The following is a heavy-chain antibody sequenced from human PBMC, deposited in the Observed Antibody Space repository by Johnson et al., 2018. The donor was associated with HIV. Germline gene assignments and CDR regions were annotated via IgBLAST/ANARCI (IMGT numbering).Heavy chain of an antibody. J-gene: IGHJ3*01. CDR2: ISWNGGST. V-gene: IGHV3-20*04. CDR1: GFTFDDYG. D-gene: IGHD1-1*01. CDR3: ARAKVNGTQGDAFDV. Sequence: VQLVESGGGVVRPGGSLRLSCAASGFTFDDYGMSWVRQTPGKGLEWVSGISWNGGSTGYANSVKGRFTISRDNAKKSLYLQMNKLRAEDTAVYFCARAKVNGTQGDAFDVWGQGTMVTVSS.